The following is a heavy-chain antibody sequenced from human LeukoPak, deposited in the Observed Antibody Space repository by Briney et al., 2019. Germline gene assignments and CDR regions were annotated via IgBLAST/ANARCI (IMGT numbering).Heavy chain of an antibody. V-gene: IGHV3-21*01. D-gene: IGHD6-13*01. CDR2: ISSSSSYI. CDR3: ARDVEQQLVGYYGMDV. CDR1: GFTFSSYA. J-gene: IGHJ6*02. Sequence: GGSLRLSCAASGFTFSSYAMSWVRQAPGKGLEWVSSISSSSSYIYYADSVKGRFTISRDNAKNSLYLQMNSLRAEDTAVYYCARDVEQQLVGYYGMDVWGQGTTVTVSS.